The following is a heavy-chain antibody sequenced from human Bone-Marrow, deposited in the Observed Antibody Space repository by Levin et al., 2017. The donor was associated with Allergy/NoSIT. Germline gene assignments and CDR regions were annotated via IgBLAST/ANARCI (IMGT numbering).Heavy chain of an antibody. Sequence: GGSLRLSCAASGFIFSNVGMSWVRQAPGKGLEWVSAITGGGTATYYADSVKGRFTISRDNSKNTLYLQMNSLRAEDTAVYYCAKESLGYCTSTSCYPGMGYWGQGTLVTVSS. J-gene: IGHJ4*02. CDR1: GFIFSNVG. CDR2: ITGGGTAT. D-gene: IGHD2-2*01. CDR3: AKESLGYCTSTSCYPGMGY. V-gene: IGHV3-23*01.